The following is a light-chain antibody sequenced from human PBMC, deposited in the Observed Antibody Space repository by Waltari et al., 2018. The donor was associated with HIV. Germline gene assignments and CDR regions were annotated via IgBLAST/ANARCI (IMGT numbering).Light chain of an antibody. J-gene: IGLJ2*01. CDR2: EVS. CDR1: SSDVGGYNY. V-gene: IGLV2-14*01. Sequence: QSALTQPASVSGSPGQSITISCTGTSSDVGGYNYVPWYQQHQGKAPNLMIYEVSNRPSGVSNRFSGSKSGNTASLTISGLQAEDEADYYCSSYTSSSTVVFGGGTKLTVL. CDR3: SSYTSSSTVV.